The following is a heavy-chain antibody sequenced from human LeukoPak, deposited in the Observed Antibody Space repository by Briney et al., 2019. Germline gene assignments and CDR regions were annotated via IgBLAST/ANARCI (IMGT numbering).Heavy chain of an antibody. CDR2: ISSSGSTI. V-gene: IGHV3-48*03. Sequence: GGSLRLSCAASGFTFSSYEMNWVRQAPGKGLEWVSYISSSGSTIYYADSVKGRFTISRDNAKNSLYLQMNSLRAADTAVYYCARKYSYGYFDYWGQGTLVTVSS. CDR1: GFTFSSYE. J-gene: IGHJ4*02. CDR3: ARKYSYGYFDY. D-gene: IGHD5-18*01.